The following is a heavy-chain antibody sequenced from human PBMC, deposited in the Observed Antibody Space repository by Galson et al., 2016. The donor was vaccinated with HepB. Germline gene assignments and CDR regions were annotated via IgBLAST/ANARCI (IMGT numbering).Heavy chain of an antibody. CDR2: IDPSDSYT. Sequence: QSGAEVKKPGESLRISCKGSGYRITSYWITWVRQMPGKGLEWMGRIDPSDSYTKYSPSFQGHVTISADKSINTAYLQWTTLKASDTATYYCARQYGVLIDPWGQGTQVTVSS. D-gene: IGHD5/OR15-5a*01. J-gene: IGHJ5*02. CDR1: GYRITSYW. CDR3: ARQYGVLIDP. V-gene: IGHV5-10-1*01.